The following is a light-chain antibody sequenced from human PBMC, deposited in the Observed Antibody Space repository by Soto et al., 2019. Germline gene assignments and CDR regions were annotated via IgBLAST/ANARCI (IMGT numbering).Light chain of an antibody. CDR3: AAWDDSLNGWV. V-gene: IGLV1-44*01. CDR2: SNS. Sequence: QLVLTQPPSASGTPGQRVTISCSGSSSNIGSHTVNWYQQLPGTAPKLLIYSNSQRPSGVPDRFSGSKSGTSASLAISGLQSEDEADYYCAAWDDSLNGWVFGGGTKLTVL. J-gene: IGLJ3*02. CDR1: SSNIGSHT.